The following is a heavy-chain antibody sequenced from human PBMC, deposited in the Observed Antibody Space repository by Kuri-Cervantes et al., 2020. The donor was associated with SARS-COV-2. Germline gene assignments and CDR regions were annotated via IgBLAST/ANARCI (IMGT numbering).Heavy chain of an antibody. CDR3: AKDCSSTSSDDAFDI. J-gene: IGHJ3*02. Sequence: GGFLRSSCPASGFTFSSYAMHWVRQAPGKGLEWVSVIWYDGSNKYYADSVKGRFTISRDNSKNSLYLQMNSLSAENTAVYYCAKDCSSTSSDDAFDIWGQGTMVTVSS. CDR2: IWYDGSNK. D-gene: IGHD2-2*01. V-gene: IGHV3-33*06. CDR1: GFTFSSYA.